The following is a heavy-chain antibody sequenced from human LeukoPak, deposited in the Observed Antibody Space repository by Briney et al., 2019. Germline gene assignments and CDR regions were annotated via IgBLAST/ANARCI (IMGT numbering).Heavy chain of an antibody. V-gene: IGHV1-18*01. Sequence: ASVKVSCKASGYTFTNYGISWVRQSPGQGLGWMGWISAYNGNTNYAQKLQGRVTMTRDTSTSTVYMELSSLRSEDTAVYYCAVGYYDFWSGYYTKGYYFDYWGQGTLVTVSS. J-gene: IGHJ4*02. CDR2: ISAYNGNT. CDR3: AVGYYDFWSGYYTKGYYFDY. CDR1: GYTFTNYG. D-gene: IGHD3-3*01.